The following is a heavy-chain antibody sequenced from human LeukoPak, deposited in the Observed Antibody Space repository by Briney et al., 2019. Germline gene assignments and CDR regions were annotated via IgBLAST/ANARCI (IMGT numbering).Heavy chain of an antibody. CDR1: GGSISSGVFY. CDR2: ISYSGST. CDR3: ARSPGRSCNGTDCSYY. V-gene: IGHV4-31*03. Sequence: SETLSLTCTVSGGSISSGVFYWSWVRQHPGKGLSWIGYISYSGSTHYTSSLRSRLTISVDTSKNHMSLTLSSVTSADTAVYFCARSPGRSCNGTDCSYYWGQGALVIVTS. J-gene: IGHJ4*02. D-gene: IGHD2-8*02.